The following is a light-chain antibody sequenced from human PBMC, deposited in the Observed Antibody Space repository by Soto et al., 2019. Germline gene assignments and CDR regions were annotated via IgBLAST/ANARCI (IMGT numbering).Light chain of an antibody. CDR3: QQYGRT. CDR1: QSVSSSY. Sequence: EIVLTQSPGTLSLSPGERATLSCRASQSVSSSYLAWYQQKPGQAPRLLIYGASSRATGIPDRFSGSGSGTDFTFTISRREPEDFAVYYCQQYGRTFGEGTKV. CDR2: GAS. J-gene: IGKJ1*01. V-gene: IGKV3-20*01.